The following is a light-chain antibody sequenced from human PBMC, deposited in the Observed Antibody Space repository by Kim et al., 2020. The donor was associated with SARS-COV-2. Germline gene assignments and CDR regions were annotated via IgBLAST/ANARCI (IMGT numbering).Light chain of an antibody. CDR3: QQTYDTPFT. CDR1: QTINTY. J-gene: IGKJ3*01. V-gene: IGKV1-39*01. CDR2: TAS. Sequence: DIQMTQSQSSLSASVGDRVTITCRASQTINTYLNWYQQKAGEAPKLLIHTASTLQKGVPSRFSGTGSGTDFTLTISGLQPDDFATYSCQQTYDTPFTFGPGTKVDIK.